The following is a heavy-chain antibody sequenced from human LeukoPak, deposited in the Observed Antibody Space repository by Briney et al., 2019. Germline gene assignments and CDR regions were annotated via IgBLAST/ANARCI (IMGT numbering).Heavy chain of an antibody. J-gene: IGHJ3*02. V-gene: IGHV4-61*02. CDR3: ARGPYSYDSSGAFDI. D-gene: IGHD3-22*01. CDR2: ISSSGST. Sequence: PSETLSLTCTVSGDSISSGDYYWSWIRQPAGKGLEWIGRISSSGSTNYNPSLKSRVTISVDTSKNQFSLKLSSVTDADTAVYFCARGPYSYDSSGAFDIWGQGTMVTVSS. CDR1: GDSISSGDYY.